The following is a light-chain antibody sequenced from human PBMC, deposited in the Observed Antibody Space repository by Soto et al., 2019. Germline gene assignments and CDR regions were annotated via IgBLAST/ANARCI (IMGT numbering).Light chain of an antibody. CDR2: DAS. CDR3: QQYDNLPPLT. V-gene: IGKV1-33*01. CDR1: QDISNY. J-gene: IGKJ4*01. Sequence: DLQMTQSPSSLSASVGDRVTITCQASQDISNYLNWYQQKPGKAPKLLIYDASNLETGVPSRFSGSGSGTDFPFTISSLQPEDIATYYCQQYDNLPPLTFGGGTKVEIK.